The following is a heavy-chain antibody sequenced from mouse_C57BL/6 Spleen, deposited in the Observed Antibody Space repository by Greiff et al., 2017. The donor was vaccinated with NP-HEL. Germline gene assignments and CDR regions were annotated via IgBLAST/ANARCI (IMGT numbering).Heavy chain of an antibody. CDR2: IDPSDSET. Sequence: VQLQQPGAELVRPGSSVKLSCKASGYTFTSYWMHWVKQRPIQGLEWIGNIDPSDSETHYNQKFKDKATLTVDKSSSTAYMQLSSLTSEDSAVYYCARGGYGYGNYAMDYWGQGTSVTVSS. CDR3: ARGGYGYGNYAMDY. CDR1: GYTFTSYW. J-gene: IGHJ4*01. V-gene: IGHV1-52*01. D-gene: IGHD2-10*02.